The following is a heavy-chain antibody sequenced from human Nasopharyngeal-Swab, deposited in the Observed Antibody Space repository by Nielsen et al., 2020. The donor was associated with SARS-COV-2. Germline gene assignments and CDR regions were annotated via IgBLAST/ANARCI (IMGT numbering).Heavy chain of an antibody. CDR2: ISGSGGTI. Sequence: GESLKLSCAASGFTFSDYYMGWIRQAPGKGLEYISYISGSGGTIYYGDSMKGRFTISRDNAKNSLYLQMNSLRAEDTAVYYCARDRANWDFDYWGQGTLVTVSS. CDR1: GFTFSDYY. V-gene: IGHV3-11*04. CDR3: ARDRANWDFDY. J-gene: IGHJ4*02. D-gene: IGHD7-27*01.